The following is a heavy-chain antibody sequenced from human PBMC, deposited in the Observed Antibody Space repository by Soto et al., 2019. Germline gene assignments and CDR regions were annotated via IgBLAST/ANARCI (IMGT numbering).Heavy chain of an antibody. D-gene: IGHD4-17*01. CDR1: VDSISSPTW. Sequence: QVQLQESGPGLVKPSETLSLTCDVSVDSISSPTWWTWVRQPPGKGLEWIGEVYHSGSTNYNSSLKSRVTISVDKSKNQFSLRLTSVTAADTAVYYCATRAPIDGDPYWGQGTLVTVSS. CDR2: VYHSGST. CDR3: ATRAPIDGDPY. J-gene: IGHJ4*02. V-gene: IGHV4-4*02.